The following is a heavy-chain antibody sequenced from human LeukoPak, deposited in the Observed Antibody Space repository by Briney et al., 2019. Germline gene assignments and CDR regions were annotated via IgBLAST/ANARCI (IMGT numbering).Heavy chain of an antibody. Sequence: PGGSLRLSCAASGFTFDDYGMSWGRHAPGRGMEWVSGINWNGGSTGYADSVKGRFTISRDNAKNSLSLEMNSLRAEDTAFYYCARRMGAYYYMDVWGTGTTVTVSS. CDR1: GFTFDDYG. V-gene: IGHV3-20*04. J-gene: IGHJ6*03. D-gene: IGHD3-16*01. CDR2: INWNGGST. CDR3: ARRMGAYYYMDV.